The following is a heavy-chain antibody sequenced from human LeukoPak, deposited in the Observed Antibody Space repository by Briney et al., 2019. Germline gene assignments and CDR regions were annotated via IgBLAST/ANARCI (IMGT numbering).Heavy chain of an antibody. V-gene: IGHV4-59*01. CDR3: ARGGAARLHFQN. D-gene: IGHD6-6*01. CDR1: GGSISSYY. CDR2: IYYSGST. Sequence: SETLSLTCTVSGGSISSYYWSWIRQPPGKGLEWIGYIYYSGSTNYNPSLKSRVTISVDTSKNQFSLKLSSVTAADTAVYYCARGGAARLHFQNWGQGTLVTVSS. J-gene: IGHJ1*01.